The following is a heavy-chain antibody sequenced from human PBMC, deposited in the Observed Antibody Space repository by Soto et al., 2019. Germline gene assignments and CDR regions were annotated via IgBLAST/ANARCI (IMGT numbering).Heavy chain of an antibody. CDR3: ARDFSYDSSGYFVL. CDR1: GFTFSSYG. D-gene: IGHD3-22*01. Sequence: PGGSLRLSCAASGFTFSSYGMHWVRQAPGKGLEWVAVIWYDGSNKYYADSVKGRFTISRDNSRNTLYLQMNSLRAEDTAVYYCARDFSYDSSGYFVLGGQGTLVTVSS. CDR2: IWYDGSNK. V-gene: IGHV3-33*01. J-gene: IGHJ4*02.